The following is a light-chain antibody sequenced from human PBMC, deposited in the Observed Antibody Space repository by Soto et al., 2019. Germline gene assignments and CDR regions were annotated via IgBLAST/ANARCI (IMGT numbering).Light chain of an antibody. CDR1: QSVLYSSNNKNY. V-gene: IGKV4-1*01. CDR3: QQYYSTGYT. J-gene: IGKJ2*01. CDR2: WAS. Sequence: DIVMTQSPDSLAVSLGERATINCKSSQSVLYSSNNKNYLTWYQQKPGQPPKLLICWASTRESGVPDRFSGSGSGTDFTLTISSLQAEDVAVYYCQQYYSTGYTFGQGTKLEIK.